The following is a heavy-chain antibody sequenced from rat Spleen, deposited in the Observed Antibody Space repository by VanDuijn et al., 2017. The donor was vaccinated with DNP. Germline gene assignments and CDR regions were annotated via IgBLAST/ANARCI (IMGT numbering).Heavy chain of an antibody. CDR2: INYDGGST. Sequence: EVQLVESGGGSAQPGRSLKLSCTASGFTFSDYNMAWVRQAPKKGLEWVATINYDGGSTSYRDSVKGRFTISRNNAKSSLLLQMDSLRSEDTATYYCARRRGGSDFDYWGQGVIVTVSS. J-gene: IGHJ2*01. V-gene: IGHV5-7*01. CDR3: ARRRGGSDFDY. D-gene: IGHD1-3*01. CDR1: GFTFSDYN.